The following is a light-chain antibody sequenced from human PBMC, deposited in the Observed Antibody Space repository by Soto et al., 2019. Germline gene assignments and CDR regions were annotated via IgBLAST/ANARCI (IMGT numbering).Light chain of an antibody. V-gene: IGKV3-20*01. CDR3: QQFDSSMYT. Sequence: EIVLTQSPGILSLSPGDRATLSCRASQSVFSNYLAWYQQKPGQAPRLLIHGASRRATGIPDRFSGSGSGTDFTLTISGVEPEDFAMYYCQQFDSSMYTFGQGTKLDIK. J-gene: IGKJ2*01. CDR2: GAS. CDR1: QSVFSNY.